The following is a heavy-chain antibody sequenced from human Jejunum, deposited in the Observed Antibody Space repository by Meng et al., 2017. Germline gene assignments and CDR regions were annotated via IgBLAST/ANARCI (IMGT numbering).Heavy chain of an antibody. D-gene: IGHD2-8*01. CDR1: GFTFSDSY. CDR3: ARGRMVAGHAAVDY. CDR2: VSSSGTVI. J-gene: IGHJ4*02. Sequence: GESLKISCATSGFTFSDSYMRWIRQAPGKGLEWLSYVSSSGTVIYDADSVKGRFTISRDNSKNSMYLQMNNLRAEDTAIYYCARGRMVAGHAAVDYWGQGTVVTVSS. V-gene: IGHV3-11*01.